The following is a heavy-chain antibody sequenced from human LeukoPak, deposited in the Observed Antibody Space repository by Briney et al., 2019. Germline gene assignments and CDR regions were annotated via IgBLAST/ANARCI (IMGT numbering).Heavy chain of an antibody. CDR2: ISGDGGST. Sequence: PGGSLRLSCAASGFTFDDYAMHWVRQAPGKGLEWVSLISGDGGSTYYADSVKGRFTISRDNSKNSLYLQMNSLRTEDTALYYCAKGSQAYCGGDCYSPGPPDYWGQGTLVTVSS. CDR3: AKGSQAYCGGDCYSPGPPDY. CDR1: GFTFDDYA. V-gene: IGHV3-43*02. D-gene: IGHD2-21*02. J-gene: IGHJ4*02.